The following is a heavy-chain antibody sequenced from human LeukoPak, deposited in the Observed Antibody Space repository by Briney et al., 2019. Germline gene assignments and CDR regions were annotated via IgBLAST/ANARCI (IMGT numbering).Heavy chain of an antibody. Sequence: GGTLRLTCAASGFSFDGYALHWVRQAPGKGLEWVCHISGDGGRTYYVDSVRGRFTISRNNSNNSLYLQMDSLRTEDTAFYYCAKDSMSAYWGQGTLVTVSS. CDR1: GFSFDGYA. CDR3: AKDSMSAY. J-gene: IGHJ4*02. V-gene: IGHV3-43*02. D-gene: IGHD2/OR15-2a*01. CDR2: ISGDGGRT.